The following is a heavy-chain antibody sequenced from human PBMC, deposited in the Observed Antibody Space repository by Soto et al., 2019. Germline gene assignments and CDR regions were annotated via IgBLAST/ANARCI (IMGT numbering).Heavy chain of an antibody. CDR1: GYTFTSSG. CDR2: ISAYNGNT. V-gene: IGHV1-18*01. CDR3: ARDRGAYGMDV. J-gene: IGHJ6*02. Sequence: QVQLVQSGAEVKKPGASVKVSCKASGYTFTSSGISWVRPAPGQGLEWMGWISAYNGNTNYAQKLQGRVTMTTDTSTSTAYMELRSLRSDATAVYYCARDRGAYGMDVWGQGTTVTVSS.